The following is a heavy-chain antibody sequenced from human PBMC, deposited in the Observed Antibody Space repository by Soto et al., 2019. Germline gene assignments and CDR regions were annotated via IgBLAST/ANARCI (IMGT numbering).Heavy chain of an antibody. CDR2: MNPNSGNT. CDR1: GYTFTSYD. CDR3: ARSTNDSGDRH. J-gene: IGHJ4*02. Sequence: QVQLVQAGAEVKKPGASVKVSCKASGYTFTSYDINWVRQATGQGLEWMGWMNPNSGNTAYAQKFQGRVTITRNTSISTAYMELSSLRSEDTAVYYYARSTNDSGDRHWGQGTLVTVSS. V-gene: IGHV1-8*01. D-gene: IGHD4-17*01.